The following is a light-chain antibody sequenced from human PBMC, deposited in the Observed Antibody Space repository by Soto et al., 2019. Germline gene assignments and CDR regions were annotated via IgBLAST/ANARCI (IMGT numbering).Light chain of an antibody. CDR1: QYINTR. V-gene: IGKV3-11*01. J-gene: IGKJ4*01. CDR3: QHRSNWPLT. Sequence: EIVLTQSPATLSSFPGDRVTLSCRASQYINTRLAWYQHRPGQAPRLLIYQTSLRAAGIPARFSASGSGTDFTLTISDVQPEDFALYYCQHRSNWPLTFGGGTKVEI. CDR2: QTS.